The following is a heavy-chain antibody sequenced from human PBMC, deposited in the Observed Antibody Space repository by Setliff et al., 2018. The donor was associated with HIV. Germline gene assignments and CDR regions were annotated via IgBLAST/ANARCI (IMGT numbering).Heavy chain of an antibody. CDR1: GFNFGDYL. V-gene: IGHV3-49*04. Sequence: PGGSLRLSCTTSGFNFGDYLISWVRQAPGKGLEWVGFIRSKNYGGAPEYAASVKGRFTISRDDSKTIAYLQMNSLEAEDTGVYYCTRDLGMGGYFDHWGQGTLVTVSS. CDR3: TRDLGMGGYFDH. D-gene: IGHD3-16*01. CDR2: IRSKNYGGAP. J-gene: IGHJ4*02.